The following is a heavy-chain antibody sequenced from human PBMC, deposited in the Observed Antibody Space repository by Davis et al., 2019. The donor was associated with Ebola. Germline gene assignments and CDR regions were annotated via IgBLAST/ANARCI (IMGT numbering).Heavy chain of an antibody. CDR2: IWYDGSNK. J-gene: IGHJ5*02. Sequence: GGSLRLSCAASGFTFSSYGMHWVRQAPGKGLEWVAVIWYDGSNKYYADSVKGRFTISRDNSKNTLYLQMNSLRAEDTAVYYCARDTGYDSSGYHNWFDPWGQGTLVTVSS. CDR1: GFTFSSYG. V-gene: IGHV3-33*08. CDR3: ARDTGYDSSGYHNWFDP. D-gene: IGHD3-22*01.